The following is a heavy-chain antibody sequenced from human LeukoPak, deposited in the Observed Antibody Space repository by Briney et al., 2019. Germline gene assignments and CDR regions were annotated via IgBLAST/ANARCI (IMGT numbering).Heavy chain of an antibody. J-gene: IGHJ2*01. Sequence: PGGSLRLSCAASGFTFSSYWMSWVRQAPGKGLEWVANIKQDGSEKYYVDSVKGRFTISRDNAKNSLYLQMNSLRAEDTALYYCAKDRLELPHWYFDLWGRGTLVTVSS. D-gene: IGHD1-7*01. CDR3: AKDRLELPHWYFDL. CDR1: GFTFSSYW. V-gene: IGHV3-7*03. CDR2: IKQDGSEK.